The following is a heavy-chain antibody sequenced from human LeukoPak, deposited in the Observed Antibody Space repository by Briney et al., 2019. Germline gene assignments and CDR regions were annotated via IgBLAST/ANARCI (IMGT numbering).Heavy chain of an antibody. CDR3: ARAYESSADNAFDI. J-gene: IGHJ3*02. V-gene: IGHV1-8*03. D-gene: IGHD3-22*01. CDR1: GYTFTSYD. Sequence: ASVTVSCKASGYTFTSYDINWVRQATGQGLEWMGWMNPNSGNTGYAQKFQGRVTITRNTSISTAYMELSSLRSEDTAVYYCARAYESSADNAFDIWGQGTMVTVSS. CDR2: MNPNSGNT.